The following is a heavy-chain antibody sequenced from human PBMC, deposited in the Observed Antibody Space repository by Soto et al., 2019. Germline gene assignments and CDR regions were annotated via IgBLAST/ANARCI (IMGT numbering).Heavy chain of an antibody. CDR2: IVVGSGNT. D-gene: IGHD2-2*01. J-gene: IGHJ6*02. V-gene: IGHV1-58*01. CDR1: GFTFTSSA. Sequence: SVKVSCKASGFTFTSSAVQWVRQARGQRLEWIGWIVVGSGNTNYAQKFQERVTITRDMSTSTAYVELSSLRSEDTAVYYCAACTSCYGNYYYYGMDVWGQGTTVTVSS. CDR3: AACTSCYGNYYYYGMDV.